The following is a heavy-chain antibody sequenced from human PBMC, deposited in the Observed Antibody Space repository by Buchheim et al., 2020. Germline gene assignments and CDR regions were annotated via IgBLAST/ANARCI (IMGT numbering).Heavy chain of an antibody. V-gene: IGHV1-69*02. CDR3: AGGVRYYDFWSGYYGASYYYYYGMDV. CDR2: IIPILGIA. CDR1: GGTFSSYT. D-gene: IGHD3-3*01. J-gene: IGHJ6*02. Sequence: QVQLVQSGAEVKKPGSSVKVSCKASGGTFSSYTISWVRQAPGQGLEWMGRIIPILGIANYAQKFQGRVTITADKSTSTAYMELSSLRSEDTAVYYCAGGVRYYDFWSGYYGASYYYYYGMDVWGQGTT.